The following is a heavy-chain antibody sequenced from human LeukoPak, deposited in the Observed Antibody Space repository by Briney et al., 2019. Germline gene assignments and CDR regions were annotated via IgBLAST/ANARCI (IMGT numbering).Heavy chain of an antibody. CDR1: GFTFTRYW. CDR2: SSTDGSST. Sequence: GGSLRLSRAASGFTFTRYWMHWVRQVPGKGLVWVSRSSTDGSSTTYADSVRGRFTISRDNAKNTVYLQMNSLRAEDTAVYYCAKGGTGYYFDSWGQGTLVTVSS. D-gene: IGHD1-1*01. J-gene: IGHJ4*02. V-gene: IGHV3-74*01. CDR3: AKGGTGYYFDS.